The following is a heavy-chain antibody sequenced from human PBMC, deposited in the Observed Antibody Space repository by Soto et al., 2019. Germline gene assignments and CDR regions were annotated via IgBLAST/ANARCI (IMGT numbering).Heavy chain of an antibody. J-gene: IGHJ4*02. CDR1: GYTFSSYH. CDR3: ATMAISGWYFDY. CDR2: IIPIFGTA. Sequence: ASVKVSCKASGYTFSSYHISWVRQAPGQGLEWMGGIIPIFGTANYAQKFQGRVTITADESTSTAYMELSSLRSEDTAVYYCATMAISGWYFDYWGQGTLVTVAS. V-gene: IGHV1-69*13. D-gene: IGHD6-19*01.